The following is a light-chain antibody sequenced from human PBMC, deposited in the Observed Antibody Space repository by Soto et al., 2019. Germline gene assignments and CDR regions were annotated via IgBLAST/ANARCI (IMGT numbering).Light chain of an antibody. CDR1: SSDVGGYNY. V-gene: IGLV2-14*01. CDR3: TSYASRSPVV. Sequence: QSALTQPASVSGSPGQSITISCTGTSSDVGGYNYVSWYQQHPGKAPKLMIYDVSNRPSGVSNRFSGSKSGNTDSLTISGLQAEDEAYYYCTSYASRSPVVFGGGTKLTVL. CDR2: DVS. J-gene: IGLJ2*01.